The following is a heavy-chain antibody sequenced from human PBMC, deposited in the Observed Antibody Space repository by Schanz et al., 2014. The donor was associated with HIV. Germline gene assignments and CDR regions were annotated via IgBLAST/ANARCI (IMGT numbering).Heavy chain of an antibody. Sequence: EVQLLESGGGLVLPGESLRLSCAASGYTFTSFAMSWVRQAPGKGLEWVSSISGSGGGTYYADSVKGRFTISRDISKNTLFLQMNSLRADDTAVYYCARFKGYRSGWPGSNWFDPWGQGTLVTVSS. CDR1: GYTFTSFA. CDR3: ARFKGYRSGWPGSNWFDP. CDR2: ISGSGGGT. D-gene: IGHD6-19*01. J-gene: IGHJ5*02. V-gene: IGHV3-23*01.